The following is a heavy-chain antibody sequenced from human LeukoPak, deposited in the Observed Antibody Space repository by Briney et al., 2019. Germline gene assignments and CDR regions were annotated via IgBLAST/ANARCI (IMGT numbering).Heavy chain of an antibody. CDR2: VTGNGAET. CDR1: GFLFFNYG. J-gene: IGHJ4*02. Sequence: GGSLRLSCAASGFLFFNYGMNWVRQAPGKGLEWVSVVTGNGAETKYADSVKGRFTVFRDNSKNMLYLQMDRLRADDTAVYYCAKRDGPYLFDYWGQGTPVTVSS. CDR3: AKRDGPYLFDY. V-gene: IGHV3-23*01.